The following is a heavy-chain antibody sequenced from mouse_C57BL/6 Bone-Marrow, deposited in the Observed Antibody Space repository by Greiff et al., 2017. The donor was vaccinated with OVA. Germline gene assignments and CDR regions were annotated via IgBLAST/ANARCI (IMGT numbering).Heavy chain of an antibody. V-gene: IGHV5-6*02. CDR2: ISSGGSYT. Sequence: EVKLVESGGDLVKPGGSLKLSCAASGFTFSSYGMSWVRQTPDKRLEWVATISSGGSYTYYPDSVKGRFTISRYNANNTRYLQMSRRKAEDTAMDYWARQLGIIYYGYDKSYAMDYWGQGTSVTVSS. D-gene: IGHD2-2*01. CDR1: GFTFSSYG. CDR3: ARQLGIIYYGYDKSYAMDY. J-gene: IGHJ4*01.